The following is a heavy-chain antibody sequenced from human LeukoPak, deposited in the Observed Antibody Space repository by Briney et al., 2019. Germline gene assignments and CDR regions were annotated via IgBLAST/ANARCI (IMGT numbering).Heavy chain of an antibody. Sequence: ASVKASCKASGYTFTSYAMHWVRQAPGQRLEWMGWINAGNGNTKYSQKFQGRVTITRDTSASTAYMELSSLRSEDTAVYYCARVGSAGAFDIWGQGTMVTVSS. CDR3: ARVGSAGAFDI. D-gene: IGHD1-26*01. V-gene: IGHV1-3*01. CDR1: GYTFTSYA. CDR2: INAGNGNT. J-gene: IGHJ3*02.